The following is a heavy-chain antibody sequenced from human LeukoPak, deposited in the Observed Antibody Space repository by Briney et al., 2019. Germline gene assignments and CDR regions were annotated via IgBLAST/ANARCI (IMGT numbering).Heavy chain of an antibody. J-gene: IGHJ2*01. Sequence: GGSLRLSCAASGFTFSSYWMSWVRQAPGKGLEWVANIKQDGSATYYVDSMKGRFTVSRDNAANSLYLQMSNLGVEDTAVYSCARAGVTNLLGETYWYFDLWGRGTLVTVSS. CDR2: IKQDGSAT. D-gene: IGHD1-26*01. CDR1: GFTFSSYW. V-gene: IGHV3-7*01. CDR3: ARAGVTNLLGETYWYFDL.